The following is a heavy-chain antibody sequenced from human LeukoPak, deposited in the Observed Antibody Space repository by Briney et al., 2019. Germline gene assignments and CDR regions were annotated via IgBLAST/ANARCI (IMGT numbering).Heavy chain of an antibody. Sequence: GGSLRLSCAASGFTFSSYWMHWARQVPGKGLVWVSRINPGGSSIAYADSVKGRFTISRDNAKNTLYLQMDSLRAEDTAVYYCAKGGATVIDYWGPGTLVTVSS. J-gene: IGHJ4*02. CDR1: GFTFSSYW. CDR3: AKGGATVIDY. V-gene: IGHV3-74*01. CDR2: INPGGSSI. D-gene: IGHD4-17*01.